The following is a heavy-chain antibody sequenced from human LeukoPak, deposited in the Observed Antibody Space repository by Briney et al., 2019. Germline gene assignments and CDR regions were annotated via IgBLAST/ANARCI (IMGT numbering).Heavy chain of an antibody. J-gene: IGHJ3*02. CDR3: ALERYGSGGLGDI. Sequence: ASVKVSCKASGYTFTGYYMHWERQAPGQGLEWMGWINPNSGGTNYAQKFQGRVTMTRDTSISTAYMELSRLRSDDTAVYYCALERYGSGGLGDIWGQGTMVTVSS. D-gene: IGHD3-10*01. CDR2: INPNSGGT. CDR1: GYTFTGYY. V-gene: IGHV1-2*02.